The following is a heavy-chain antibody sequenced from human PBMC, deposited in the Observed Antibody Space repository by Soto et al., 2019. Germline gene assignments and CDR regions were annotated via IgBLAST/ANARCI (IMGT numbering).Heavy chain of an antibody. V-gene: IGHV1-3*01. CDR1: GYTFINYA. CDR2: INAGNGNT. CDR3: ARRSLHGSVWFDP. J-gene: IGHJ5*02. Sequence: GASVKVSCKASGYTFINYAMHWVRQAPGQRLEWMGWINAGNGNTKYSQKFQGRVTITRDTSASTAYMELSSLRSEDTAVYYCARRSLHGSVWFDPWGQGTLVTVSS.